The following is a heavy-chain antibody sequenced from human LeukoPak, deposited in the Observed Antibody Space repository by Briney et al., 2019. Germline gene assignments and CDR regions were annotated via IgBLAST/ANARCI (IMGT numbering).Heavy chain of an antibody. CDR3: ARELVDTSVVTNAFDL. V-gene: IGHV4-61*02. CDR2: FYTSGTT. CDR1: GRFVSRPGYS. J-gene: IGHJ3*01. Sequence: SETLSLTCSVSGRFVSRPGYSWTWIRQPVGKGLEWIGRFYTSGTTNYNPSLKSRVTIPIDTSNNQFSLKLSAVTAADTAIYYCARELVDTSVVTNAFDLWGQGTMVIVSS. D-gene: IGHD5-18*01.